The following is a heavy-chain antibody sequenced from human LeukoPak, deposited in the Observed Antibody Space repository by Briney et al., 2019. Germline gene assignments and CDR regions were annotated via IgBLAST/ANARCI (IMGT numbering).Heavy chain of an antibody. V-gene: IGHV1-18*01. CDR1: GYTFTSYG. J-gene: IGHJ4*02. Sequence: GASVKVSCKASGYTFTSYGISWVRQAPGQGLEWMGWISAYNGNTNYAQKLQGRVTMTTDTSTSTAYMELRSLRSDDTAVYYCARDRVRGSSGSQTDYWGQGTLVTVSS. D-gene: IGHD1-26*01. CDR2: ISAYNGNT. CDR3: ARDRVRGSSGSQTDY.